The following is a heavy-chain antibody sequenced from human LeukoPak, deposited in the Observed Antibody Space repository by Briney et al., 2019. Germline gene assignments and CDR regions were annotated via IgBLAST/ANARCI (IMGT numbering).Heavy chain of an antibody. J-gene: IGHJ4*02. Sequence: KSGGSLRLSCAASGFTFSSYWMSWVRQAPGKGLEWVSSISSSSSYIYYADSVKGRFTISRDNAKNSLYLQMNSLRAEDTAVYYCARDTTPEILLGYWGQGTLVTVSS. CDR1: GFTFSSYW. CDR2: ISSSSSYI. CDR3: ARDTTPEILLGY. D-gene: IGHD3-16*01. V-gene: IGHV3-21*01.